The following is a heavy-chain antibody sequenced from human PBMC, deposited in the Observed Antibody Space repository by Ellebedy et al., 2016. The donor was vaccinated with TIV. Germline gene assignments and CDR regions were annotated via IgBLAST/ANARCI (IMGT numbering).Heavy chain of an antibody. D-gene: IGHD3-16*02. CDR2: INHSGST. Sequence: SETLSLXXAVYGGSFSGYYWSWIRQPPGKGLEWIGEINHSGSTNYNPSLKSRVTISVDTSKNQFSLKLSSVTAADTAVYYCARGHRYDYVWGSYRPTYYFDYWGQGTLVTVSS. V-gene: IGHV4-34*01. J-gene: IGHJ4*02. CDR3: ARGHRYDYVWGSYRPTYYFDY. CDR1: GGSFSGYY.